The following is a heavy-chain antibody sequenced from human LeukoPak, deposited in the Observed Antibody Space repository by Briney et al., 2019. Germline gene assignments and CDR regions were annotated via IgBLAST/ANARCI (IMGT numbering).Heavy chain of an antibody. CDR1: GFTFTTYG. CDR3: AKEGGHSYDYFDY. CDR2: IGGSGTRT. Sequence: GGSLRLSCSASGFTFTTYGMNWVRQAPGKGLEWVSGIGGSGTRTYYADSVQGRFTISRDNSKNMLYLQMNTLRAEDTAVYYCAKEGGHSYDYFDYWGQGTLVTVSS. J-gene: IGHJ4*02. V-gene: IGHV3-23*01. D-gene: IGHD2-15*01.